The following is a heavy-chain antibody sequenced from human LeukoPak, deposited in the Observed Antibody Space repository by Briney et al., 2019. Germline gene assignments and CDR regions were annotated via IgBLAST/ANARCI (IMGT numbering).Heavy chain of an antibody. D-gene: IGHD3-10*01. V-gene: IGHV3-23*01. CDR1: GFTFSSSA. Sequence: GGSLRLSCAASGFTFSSSAMSWVRQVPGKGLEWVSAISNNGGYTYYADSVQGRFTISRDNSKSTLYLQMNSLRAEDTAVYYCARESSGSYFAYWGQGTLVTVSS. CDR3: ARESSGSYFAY. CDR2: ISNNGGYT. J-gene: IGHJ4*02.